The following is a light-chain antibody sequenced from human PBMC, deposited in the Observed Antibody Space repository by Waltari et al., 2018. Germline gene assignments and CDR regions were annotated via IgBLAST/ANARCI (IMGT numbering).Light chain of an antibody. Sequence: QAALPQPPSESGSPGQSVTISCTGTRSASRGYNYVPWYQQHPGKAPKLIIYEVTERPSGVPDRFSGSKSGNTASLTVSGLRTEDEADYYCTSYSGSDTVVFGGGTKLTVL. CDR1: RSASRGYNY. J-gene: IGLJ2*01. CDR2: EVT. V-gene: IGLV2-8*01. CDR3: TSYSGSDTVV.